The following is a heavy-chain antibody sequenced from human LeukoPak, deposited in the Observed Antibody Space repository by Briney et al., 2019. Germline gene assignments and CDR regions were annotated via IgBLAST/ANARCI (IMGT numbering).Heavy chain of an antibody. D-gene: IGHD1-26*01. CDR1: GFTFSSYA. Sequence: GGSLRLSCAASGFTFSSYAMSWVRQAPGKGLEWVSAISGSGGSTYYADSVKGRFTISRDDAKNSLYLQMNSLRDEDTAVYFCAREARGSGRDFDYWGQGILVTVSS. J-gene: IGHJ4*02. CDR2: ISGSGGST. CDR3: AREARGSGRDFDY. V-gene: IGHV3-23*01.